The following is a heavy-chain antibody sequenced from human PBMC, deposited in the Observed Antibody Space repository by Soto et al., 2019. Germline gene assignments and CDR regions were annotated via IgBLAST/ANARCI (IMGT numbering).Heavy chain of an antibody. J-gene: IGHJ4*02. V-gene: IGHV3-11*06. Sequence: PVGSLRLSCAASGFTFSDYYMSWIRQAPGKGLEWVSYISSSSSYTNYADSVKGRFTISRDNAKNSLYLQMNSLRAEDTAVYYCARGRLEDYYDSSGYYYPYYFDYWGQGTLVTVSS. CDR2: ISSSSSYT. CDR3: ARGRLEDYYDSSGYYYPYYFDY. D-gene: IGHD3-22*01. CDR1: GFTFSDYY.